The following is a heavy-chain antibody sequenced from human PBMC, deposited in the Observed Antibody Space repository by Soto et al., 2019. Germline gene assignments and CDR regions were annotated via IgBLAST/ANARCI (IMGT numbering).Heavy chain of an antibody. CDR2: ISIGSTSK. CDR1: GFTFSTYS. CDR3: ARDRGNIKIFDL. J-gene: IGHJ4*02. D-gene: IGHD3-16*01. Sequence: GGSLRLSCTASGFTFSTYSMNWVRKAPGKGLEWVSYISIGSTSKYYADSLKGRFTISRDNAKNSVYLQMNDLRADDTAVYYCARDRGNIKIFDLWGPRTLVTVSS. V-gene: IGHV3-21*01.